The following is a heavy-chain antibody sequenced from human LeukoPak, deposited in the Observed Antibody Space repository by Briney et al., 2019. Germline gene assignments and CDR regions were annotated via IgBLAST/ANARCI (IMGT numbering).Heavy chain of an antibody. CDR1: GYTFTSYY. Sequence: VSVKVSCKASGYTFTSYYMHWVRQAPGQGLEWMGIINPSGGSTSYAQKFQGRVTMTRDMSTSTVYMELSSLRSEDTAVYYCARSSALSSGWYAWFDPWGQGTLVTVSS. V-gene: IGHV1-46*01. D-gene: IGHD6-19*01. CDR3: ARSSALSSGWYAWFDP. CDR2: INPSGGST. J-gene: IGHJ5*02.